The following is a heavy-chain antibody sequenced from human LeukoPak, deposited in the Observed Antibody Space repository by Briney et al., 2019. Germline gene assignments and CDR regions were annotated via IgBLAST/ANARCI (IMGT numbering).Heavy chain of an antibody. CDR3: ARAYYYGSGSYGLDY. V-gene: IGHV4-61*08. CDR1: GGSINNGGYY. CDR2: IYSSGST. D-gene: IGHD3-10*01. J-gene: IGHJ4*02. Sequence: SETLSLTCTVSGGSINNGGYYWSWIRQHPGKGLEWIGYIYSSGSTNYNPSLKSRVTISVDTSKNQFSLKLTSVTAADTAVYYRARAYYYGSGSYGLDYWGQGTLVTVSS.